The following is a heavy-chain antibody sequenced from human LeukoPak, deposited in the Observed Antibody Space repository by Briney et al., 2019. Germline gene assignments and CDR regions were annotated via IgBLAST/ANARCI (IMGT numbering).Heavy chain of an antibody. J-gene: IGHJ3*02. Sequence: AGRSLRLSCAASGFTFSSYAMHWVRQAPGKGLEWVAVIWYDGINKYYADSVKGRFTISRDNSKNTLYLQMNSLRAEDTAVYYCARALDIWGQGTMVTVSS. CDR1: GFTFSSYA. V-gene: IGHV3-33*08. CDR2: IWYDGINK. CDR3: ARALDI.